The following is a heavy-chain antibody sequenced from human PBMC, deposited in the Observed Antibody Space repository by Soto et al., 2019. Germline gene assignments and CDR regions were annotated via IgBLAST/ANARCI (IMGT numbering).Heavy chain of an antibody. V-gene: IGHV3-30*18. D-gene: IGHD5-18*01. Sequence: PVGSVRLACAASGFRFSSYWMHGVRPAPGKGLEWVAVISYDGSNKYYADSVKGRFTISRDDSKNTLYLQMNSLRAEDTAVYYCAKTGGVDTAQLFFYVPSLDVWGQGTTVTVSS. CDR2: ISYDGSNK. J-gene: IGHJ6*02. CDR3: AKTGGVDTAQLFFYVPSLDV. CDR1: GFRFSSYW.